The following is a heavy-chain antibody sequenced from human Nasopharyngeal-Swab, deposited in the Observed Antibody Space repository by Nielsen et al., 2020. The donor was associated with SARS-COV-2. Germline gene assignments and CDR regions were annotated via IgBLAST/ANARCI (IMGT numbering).Heavy chain of an antibody. V-gene: IGHV3-30*04. CDR3: ARDRIGCYSFSFDY. CDR1: GFTFSSYA. Sequence: GESLKISCAASGFTFSSYAMHWVRQAPGKGLEWVAVISYDGSNKYYADSVKGRFTISRDNSKNTLYLQMNSLRAEDTAVYYCARDRIGCYSFSFDYWGQGTLVTVSS. D-gene: IGHD1-26*01. J-gene: IGHJ4*02. CDR2: ISYDGSNK.